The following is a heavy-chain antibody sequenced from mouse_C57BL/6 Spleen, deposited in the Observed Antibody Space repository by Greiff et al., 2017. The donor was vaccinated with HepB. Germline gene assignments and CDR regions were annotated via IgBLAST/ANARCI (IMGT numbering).Heavy chain of an antibody. CDR3: VRPPDGAMDY. V-gene: IGHV10-1*01. Sequence: EVMLVESGGGLVQPKGSLKLSCAASGFSFNTYAMNWVRQAPGKGLEWVARIRSKSNNYATYYADSVKDRFTISRDDSESMLYLQMNNLKTEDTAMYYCVRPPDGAMDYWGQGTSVTVSS. J-gene: IGHJ4*01. CDR2: IRSKSNNYAT. CDR1: GFSFNTYA.